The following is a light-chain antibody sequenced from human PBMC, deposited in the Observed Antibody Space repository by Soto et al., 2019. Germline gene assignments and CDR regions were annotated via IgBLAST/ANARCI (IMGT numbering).Light chain of an antibody. J-gene: IGKJ2*01. V-gene: IGKV3-20*01. CDR2: GAS. CDR3: QRYGSSPPFT. CDR1: QRVSSRY. Sequence: EIVLTQSPGTLSLSPGERAPLSCRARQRVSSRYLAWYQQKPGQAPRLLIYGASTRATGIPDRFSGSGSGTDFTLTISRLEPEDFAVYFCQRYGSSPPFTFGQGTKVEI.